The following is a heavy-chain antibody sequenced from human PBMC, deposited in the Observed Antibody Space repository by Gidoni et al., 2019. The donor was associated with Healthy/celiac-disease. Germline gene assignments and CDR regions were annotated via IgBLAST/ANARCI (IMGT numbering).Heavy chain of an antibody. V-gene: IGHV1-69*01. CDR1: GGTFSSYA. CDR2: IIPIFGTA. CDR3: ARGKSLGPYSGYDAFDI. J-gene: IGHJ3*02. Sequence: QVQLVQSGAEVKKPGSSVKVSCKASGGTFSSYAISWVRQAPGQGLEWMGVIIPIFGTANYAQKFQGRVTITADESTSTAYMDLSSLRSEYTAVYYCARGKSLGPYSGYDAFDIWGQGTMVTVSS. D-gene: IGHD5-12*01.